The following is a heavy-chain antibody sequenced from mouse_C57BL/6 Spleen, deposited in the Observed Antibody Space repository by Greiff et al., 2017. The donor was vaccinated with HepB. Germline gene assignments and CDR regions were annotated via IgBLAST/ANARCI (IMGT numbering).Heavy chain of an antibody. J-gene: IGHJ2*01. CDR1: GYTFTSYW. CDR3: ARRGYDYDDGNYFDY. D-gene: IGHD2-4*01. V-gene: IGHV1-64*01. CDR2: IHPNSGST. Sequence: QVQLQQPGAELVKPGASVKLSCKASGYTFTSYWMHWVKQRPGQGLEWIGMIHPNSGSTNYNEKFKSKATLTVDKSSSTAYMQLSSLTSEDSAVYYCARRGYDYDDGNYFDYWGQSTTLTVSS.